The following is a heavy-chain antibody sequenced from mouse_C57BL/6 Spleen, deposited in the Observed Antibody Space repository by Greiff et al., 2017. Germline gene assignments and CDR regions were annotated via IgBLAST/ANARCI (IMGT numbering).Heavy chain of an antibody. V-gene: IGHV1-42*01. CDR2: INPSTGGT. CDR1: GYSFTGYY. CDR3: ARDYGSSFTWFAY. J-gene: IGHJ3*01. D-gene: IGHD1-1*01. Sequence: VQLQQSGPELVKPGASVKISCKASGYSFTGYYMNWVKQSPDKSLEWIGEINPSTGGTTYNQKFKAKATLTVDKSSSTAYMQLKSLTSEDSAVYYCARDYGSSFTWFAYRGQGTLVTVAA.